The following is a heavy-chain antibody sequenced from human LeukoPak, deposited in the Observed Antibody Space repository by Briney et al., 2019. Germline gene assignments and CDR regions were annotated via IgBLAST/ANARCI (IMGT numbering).Heavy chain of an antibody. Sequence: PGGSLRLSCAASGFTFSSYAMSWVRQAPGKGLEWVSAVSGSGDGSAGITYYADSVKGRFTISRDNSKNTLFLQVNSLRGDDTAVYYCAKAGNSSWYLDYWGQGTLVTVSS. CDR1: GFTFSSYA. D-gene: IGHD6-13*01. CDR3: AKAGNSSWYLDY. J-gene: IGHJ4*02. V-gene: IGHV3-23*01. CDR2: VSGSGDGSAGIT.